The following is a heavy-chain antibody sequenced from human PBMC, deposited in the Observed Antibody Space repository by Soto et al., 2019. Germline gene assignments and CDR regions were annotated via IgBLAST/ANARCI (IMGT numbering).Heavy chain of an antibody. J-gene: IGHJ4*02. V-gene: IGHV4-59*11. Sequence: QVQLQESGPGLVKPSETLSLTCTVAGGSISNQYWSWIRPPPGKGLEWIGYSYYNGNTNYNPSLKSRVTMSVDTSKNQISLKLSSVPAADTAVYYCTRANWYSEYWGQGTLVTVSS. D-gene: IGHD7-27*01. CDR3: TRANWYSEY. CDR1: GGSISNQY. CDR2: SYYNGNT.